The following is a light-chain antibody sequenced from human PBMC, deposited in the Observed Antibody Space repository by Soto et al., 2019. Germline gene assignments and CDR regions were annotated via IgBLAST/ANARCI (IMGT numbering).Light chain of an antibody. CDR1: SSDVGGYNY. V-gene: IGLV2-14*01. CDR2: EVS. J-gene: IGLJ2*01. CDR3: TSYTSSSTLDVV. Sequence: QSASVSGSPGQSITISCTGTSSDVGGYNYVSWYQQHPGKAPKLMIYEVSNRPSGVSNRFSGSKSGNTASLTISGLQAEDEADYYCTSYTSSSTLDVVFGGGTKVTVL.